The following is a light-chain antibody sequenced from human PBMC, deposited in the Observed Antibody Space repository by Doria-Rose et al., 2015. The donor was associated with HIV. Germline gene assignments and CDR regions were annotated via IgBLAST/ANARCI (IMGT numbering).Light chain of an antibody. Sequence: TQSPGTLSLSPGERATLSCRASQSFSSTYLAWYQQKPGQAPSLLIYDGSTRAIGIPDRFSASGSGTDFTLTINRLEPEDFALYYCNQYGTSWTFGQGTKVEI. V-gene: IGKV3-20*01. CDR2: DGS. CDR1: QSFSSTY. CDR3: NQYGTSWT. J-gene: IGKJ1*01.